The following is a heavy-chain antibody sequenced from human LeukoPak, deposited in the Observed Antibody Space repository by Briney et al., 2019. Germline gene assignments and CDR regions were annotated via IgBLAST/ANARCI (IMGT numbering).Heavy chain of an antibody. CDR2: IRQDGSEY. J-gene: IGHJ4*02. CDR3: ARDLDCNGNTCYELHSN. D-gene: IGHD2-2*01. CDR1: GFTFSSYW. V-gene: IGHV3-7*01. Sequence: GGSLRLSCAASGFTFSSYWMSWVRQAPGKGLEWMANIRQDGSEYYYVDSVKGRFTISRDNAKNTLYLQMNSLRAEDTAVYYCARDLDCNGNTCYELHSNWGQGTLVTVSS.